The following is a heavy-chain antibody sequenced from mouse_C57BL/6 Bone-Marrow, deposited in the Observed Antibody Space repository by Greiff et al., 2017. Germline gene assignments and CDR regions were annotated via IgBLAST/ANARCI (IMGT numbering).Heavy chain of an antibody. D-gene: IGHD2-4*01. CDR2: IDPENGDT. Sequence: VQLQQSGAELVRPGASVKLSCTASGFNIKDDYMHWVKQRPEQGLEWIGWIDPENGDTEYASKFQGKATITADTSSNTAYLQLSSLTSEDTAVYYCTTFWSTYDYDGYYAMDYWGQGTSVTGSS. CDR1: GFNIKDDY. J-gene: IGHJ4*01. V-gene: IGHV14-4*01. CDR3: TTFWSTYDYDGYYAMDY.